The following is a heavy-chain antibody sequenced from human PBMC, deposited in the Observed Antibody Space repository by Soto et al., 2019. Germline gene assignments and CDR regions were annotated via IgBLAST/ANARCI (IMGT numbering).Heavy chain of an antibody. CDR1: GFTFSSYS. Sequence: PGGSLRLSCAASGFTFSSYSMNWVRQAPGKGLEWVSSISSSTSYIYYADSVKGRFTISRDNAKNTLYLRMNSLRAEDTAVYYCSRDGSSSGWYGDYFDYWGQGTLVTVSS. CDR3: SRDGSSSGWYGDYFDY. D-gene: IGHD6-19*01. J-gene: IGHJ4*02. V-gene: IGHV3-21*01. CDR2: ISSSTSYI.